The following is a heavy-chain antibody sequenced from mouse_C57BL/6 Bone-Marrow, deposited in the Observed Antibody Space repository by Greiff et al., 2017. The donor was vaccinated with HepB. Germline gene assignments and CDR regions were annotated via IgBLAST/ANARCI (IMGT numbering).Heavy chain of an antibody. CDR2: IDPSDSYT. Sequence: QVHVKQPGAELVKPGASVKLSCKASGYTFTSYWMQWVKQRPGQGLEWIGEIDPSDSYTNYNQKFKGKATLTVDTSSSTAYMQLSSLTSEDSAVYYCARRVVDYYAMDYWGQGTSVTVSS. D-gene: IGHD1-1*01. J-gene: IGHJ4*01. V-gene: IGHV1-50*01. CDR1: GYTFTSYW. CDR3: ARRVVDYYAMDY.